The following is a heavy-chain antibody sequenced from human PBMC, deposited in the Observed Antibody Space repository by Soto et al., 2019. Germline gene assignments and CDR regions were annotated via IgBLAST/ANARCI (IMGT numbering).Heavy chain of an antibody. CDR2: IYFGDSDT. Sequence: EVHLVQSGAEVKKPGESLKISCKGSGYSFTNSWIDWVRHMPGKGLEWMGIIYFGDSDTTYSPSFQGQVTISADKSIGTAYLQWSSLKASDTAMYYCARGGSSDSSGYLNWFDPWGQGTLVTVSS. V-gene: IGHV5-51*01. CDR3: ARGGSSDSSGYLNWFDP. CDR1: GYSFTNSW. D-gene: IGHD3-22*01. J-gene: IGHJ5*02.